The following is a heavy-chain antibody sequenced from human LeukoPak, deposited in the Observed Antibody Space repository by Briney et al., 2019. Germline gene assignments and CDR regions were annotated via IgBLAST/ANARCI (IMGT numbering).Heavy chain of an antibody. D-gene: IGHD3-3*01. CDR1: GLTFSGSA. V-gene: IGHV3-73*01. Sequence: PGGSLRLSCAASGLTFSGSAMHWVRQASGKGLEWVGCIRSKANSYARAYAASVKGRLTISRDDSKNTAYLQMNSLKTEDTAVYYCTRLGDALRFLESEGYYYMDVWGKGTTVTVSS. J-gene: IGHJ6*03. CDR2: IRSKANSYAR. CDR3: TRLGDALRFLESEGYYYMDV.